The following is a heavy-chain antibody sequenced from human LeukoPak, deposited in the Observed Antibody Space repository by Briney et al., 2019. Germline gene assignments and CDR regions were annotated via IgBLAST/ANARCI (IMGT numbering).Heavy chain of an antibody. D-gene: IGHD2-2*01. CDR2: ISGSGGST. Sequence: GGSLRLSCAASGFTFSSYAMSWVRQAPGKGLEWVSAISGSGGSTYYADSVKGRFTISRDNSKNTLYLQMNSLRAEDTAVYYCAKAVVIVPTATPFDYWGQGTLVTVSS. CDR3: AKAVVIVPTATPFDY. V-gene: IGHV3-23*01. CDR1: GFTFSSYA. J-gene: IGHJ4*02.